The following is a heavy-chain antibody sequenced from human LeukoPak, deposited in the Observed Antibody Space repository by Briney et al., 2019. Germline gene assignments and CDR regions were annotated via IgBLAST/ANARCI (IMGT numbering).Heavy chain of an antibody. CDR1: GYSFTTYW. D-gene: IGHD2-15*01. CDR3: ARARSCGGGSCYAEY. J-gene: IGHJ4*02. CDR2: SYPGGSDT. Sequence: GESLKISCKGSGYSFTTYWIGWVRQMPGKGLEWIGISYPGGSDTRYSPYFQGQVTISVDKSISTAYLQWSSLKASDTAMYYCARARSCGGGSCYAEYWGQGTLVTVSS. V-gene: IGHV5-51*01.